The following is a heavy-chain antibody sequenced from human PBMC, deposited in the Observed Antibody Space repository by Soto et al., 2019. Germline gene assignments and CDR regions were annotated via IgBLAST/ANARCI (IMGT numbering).Heavy chain of an antibody. CDR1: GVSIDSGGYY. V-gene: IGHV4-31*03. Sequence: QVHLQESGPGLVKPSQTLSLICSVSGVSIDSGGYYWSWIRQRPGKGLEWIGYIYHRGGGTFYNRALKSRAAISIDTSKNHLLLDLTSRTAADTAVYYCARDGGRCIGGTCLTTWGQGTLVTVSS. CDR3: ARDGGRCIGGTCLTT. CDR2: IYHRGGGT. J-gene: IGHJ5*02. D-gene: IGHD2-15*01.